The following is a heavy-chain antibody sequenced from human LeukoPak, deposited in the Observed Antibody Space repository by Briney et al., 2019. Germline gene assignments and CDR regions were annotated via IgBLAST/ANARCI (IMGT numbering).Heavy chain of an antibody. CDR1: GFTFSSYA. CDR3: AKGLDSSGYDY. J-gene: IGHJ4*02. D-gene: IGHD3-22*01. CDR2: ISYDGSNK. Sequence: GGSLRLSCAASGFTFSSYAMHWVRQAPGKGLEWVAVISYDGSNKYYADSVEGRFTISRDNSKNTLYLQMNSLRAEDTAVYYCAKGLDSSGYDYWGQGTLVTVSS. V-gene: IGHV3-30*04.